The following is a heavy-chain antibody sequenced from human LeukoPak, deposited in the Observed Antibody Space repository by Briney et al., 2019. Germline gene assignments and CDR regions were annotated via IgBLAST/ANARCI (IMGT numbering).Heavy chain of an antibody. CDR2: INPSGGST. CDR1: GYTFTSYY. CDR3: AIMIMITFGGVSQLDY. Sequence: GASVNVSCKASGYTFTSYYMHWVRQAPGQGLEWMGIINPSGGSTSYAQKFQGRVTMTRDTSTSTVYMELSSLRSEDTAVYYCAIMIMITFGGVSQLDYWGQGTLVTVSS. J-gene: IGHJ4*02. D-gene: IGHD3-16*01. V-gene: IGHV1-46*01.